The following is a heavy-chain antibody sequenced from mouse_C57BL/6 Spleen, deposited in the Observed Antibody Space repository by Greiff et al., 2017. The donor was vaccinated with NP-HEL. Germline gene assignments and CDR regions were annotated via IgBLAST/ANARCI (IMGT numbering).Heavy chain of an antibody. V-gene: IGHV5-12*01. J-gene: IGHJ3*01. CDR2: ISNGGGST. Sequence: DVHLVESGGGLVQPGGSLKLSCAASGFTFSDYYMYWVHQTPEKRLEWVAYISNGGGSTYYPDTVKGRFTISRDNAKNTLYLQMSRLKSEDTAMYYCARQDWDSSWFAYWGQGTLVTVSA. CDR3: ARQDWDSSWFAY. D-gene: IGHD4-1*01. CDR1: GFTFSDYY.